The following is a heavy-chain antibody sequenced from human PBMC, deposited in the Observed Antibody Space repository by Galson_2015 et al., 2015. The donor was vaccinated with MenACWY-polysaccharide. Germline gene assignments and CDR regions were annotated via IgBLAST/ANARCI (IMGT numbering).Heavy chain of an antibody. CDR1: GFTFSAYA. D-gene: IGHD2/OR15-2a*01. CDR2: ISDDGSNK. J-gene: IGHJ6*02. Sequence: SLRLSCAASGFTFSAYAIHWVRQAPGKGLEWVAVISDDGSNKYYADSVKGRFTISRDNSKYTVYLQMNSLRADDTTVYYCARDYCDRISCSGMDVWGQGTTVTVSS. V-gene: IGHV3-30-3*01. CDR3: ARDYCDRISCSGMDV.